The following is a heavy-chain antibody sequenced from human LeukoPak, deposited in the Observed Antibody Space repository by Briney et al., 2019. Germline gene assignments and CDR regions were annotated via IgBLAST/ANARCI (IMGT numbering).Heavy chain of an antibody. D-gene: IGHD3-9*01. CDR2: IYWNDDK. Sequence: VSGPTLVKPTQTLTLTCTFSGFSLSTSGVGVGWIRQPPGKALEWLALIYWNDDKRYSPSLKSRLTITKDTSKNQVVLTMTNMDPVDTATYYCAHRPFGYDILTGYQHGWFDPWGQGTLVTVPS. V-gene: IGHV2-5*01. CDR1: GFSLSTSGVG. CDR3: AHRPFGYDILTGYQHGWFDP. J-gene: IGHJ5*02.